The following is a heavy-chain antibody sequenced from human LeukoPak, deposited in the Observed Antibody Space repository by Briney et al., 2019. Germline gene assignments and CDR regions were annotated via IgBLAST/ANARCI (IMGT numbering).Heavy chain of an antibody. CDR2: IDPSGGST. Sequence: ASVTVSCKASGYTFSTYYMHWVRQAPGQGLEWMGVIDPSGGSTNYAREFQGRVTMTSDTSTSTVYMELSSLRSEDTAVYYCARGFCSGGSCYSYDYWGQGTLVTVSS. CDR1: GYTFSTYY. V-gene: IGHV1-46*01. D-gene: IGHD2-15*01. CDR3: ARGFCSGGSCYSYDY. J-gene: IGHJ4*02.